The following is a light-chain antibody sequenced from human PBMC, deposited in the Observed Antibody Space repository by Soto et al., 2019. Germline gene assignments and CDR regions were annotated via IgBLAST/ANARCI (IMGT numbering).Light chain of an antibody. J-gene: IGLJ3*02. CDR3: GTWDSSLSAGV. CDR1: SSNIGSNY. Sequence: QSVLTQPPSVSAAPGQKVTISCSGSSSNIGSNYVSWYQQLPGTAPKLLIYENNKRPSEIPDRFSASKSGTSATLGITGLQTGDEADYYCGTWDSSLSAGVFGGGTKLTVL. V-gene: IGLV1-51*02. CDR2: ENN.